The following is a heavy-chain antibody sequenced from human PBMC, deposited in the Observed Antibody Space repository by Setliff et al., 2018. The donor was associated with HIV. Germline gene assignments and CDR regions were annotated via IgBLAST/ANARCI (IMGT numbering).Heavy chain of an antibody. Sequence: PSETLSLTCTVSGYSISSGYYWDWIRQPPGKGLQWIGSIYHSGSTYYNPSLNSRVTISVDASKNQFSLKLRSVTAADTAVYYCARRRDGYNSAPWRNDYWGQGTLVTVSS. CDR1: GYSISSGYY. CDR2: IYHSGST. J-gene: IGHJ4*02. V-gene: IGHV4-38-2*02. CDR3: ARRRDGYNSAPWRNDY. D-gene: IGHD5-12*01.